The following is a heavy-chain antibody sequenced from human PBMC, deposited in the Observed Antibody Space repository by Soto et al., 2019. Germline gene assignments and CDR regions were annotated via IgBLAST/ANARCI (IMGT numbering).Heavy chain of an antibody. V-gene: IGHV3-48*01. Sequence: EVQLVESGGGLVQPGGSLRLSCAASGFTFSSYSMNWVRQAPGKGLELVSYISSSSSTIYYADSVKGRFTISRDNAKNSLYLQMNSLRAEDTAVYYCARDPRYYDSSGIDAFDIWGQGTMVTVSS. D-gene: IGHD3-22*01. CDR3: ARDPRYYDSSGIDAFDI. J-gene: IGHJ3*02. CDR1: GFTFSSYS. CDR2: ISSSSSTI.